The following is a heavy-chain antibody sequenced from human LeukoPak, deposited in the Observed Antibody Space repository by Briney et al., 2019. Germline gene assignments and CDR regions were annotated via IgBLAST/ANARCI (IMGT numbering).Heavy chain of an antibody. D-gene: IGHD5-18*01. CDR1: GGSISSGGYY. J-gene: IGHJ4*02. Sequence: SQTLSLTCTVSGGSISSGGYYWSWIRQHPGKGLEWIGYIHYSGSTYYNASLKSRLTISVDTSKNQFSLNLSSVTAADTAVYYCARTSKGGYSYGCADYWGQGTLVTVSS. CDR2: IHYSGST. CDR3: ARTSKGGYSYGCADY. V-gene: IGHV4-31*03.